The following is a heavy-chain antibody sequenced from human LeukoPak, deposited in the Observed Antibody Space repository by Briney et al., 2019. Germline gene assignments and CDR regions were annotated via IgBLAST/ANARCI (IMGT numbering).Heavy chain of an antibody. CDR3: ARDLDDYGENFDY. J-gene: IGHJ4*02. Sequence: GGSLRLSCAASGFTFSSYAMHWVRQAPGKGLEWVAVISYDGSNKYYADSVKGRFTISRDNSKNALYLQMNSLGAEDTAVYYCARDLDDYGENFDYWGQGTLVTVSS. V-gene: IGHV3-30-3*01. CDR1: GFTFSSYA. D-gene: IGHD4-17*01. CDR2: ISYDGSNK.